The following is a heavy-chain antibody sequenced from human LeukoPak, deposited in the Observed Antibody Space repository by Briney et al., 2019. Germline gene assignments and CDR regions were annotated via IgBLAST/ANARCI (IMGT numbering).Heavy chain of an antibody. J-gene: IGHJ4*02. CDR1: GGAISSGDYY. D-gene: IGHD3-22*01. V-gene: IGHV4-30-4*01. CDR2: IYYSGST. Sequence: ASETLSLTCTVSGGAISSGDYYWSWVRQPPGKGLEWIGYIYYSGSTYYNPSLKSRVTISVDTSKNQFSLKLSSVTAADTAVYYCARDSSGYYPSDYWGQGTLVTLSS. CDR3: ARDSSGYYPSDY.